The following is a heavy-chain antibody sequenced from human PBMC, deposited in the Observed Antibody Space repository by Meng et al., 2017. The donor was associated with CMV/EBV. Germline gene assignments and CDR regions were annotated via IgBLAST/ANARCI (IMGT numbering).Heavy chain of an antibody. CDR3: ARGGIAAAGPFDY. J-gene: IGHJ4*02. D-gene: IGHD6-13*01. V-gene: IGHV4-34*01. Sequence: QVQLPQVGAVLFTPSETLSRTFAGNVLSFSGYYWSWIRQPPGKGLEWIGEINHSGSTNYNPSLKSRVTISVDTSKNQFSLKLSSVTAADTAVYYCARGGIAAAGPFDYWGQGTLVTVSS. CDR1: VLSFSGYY. CDR2: INHSGST.